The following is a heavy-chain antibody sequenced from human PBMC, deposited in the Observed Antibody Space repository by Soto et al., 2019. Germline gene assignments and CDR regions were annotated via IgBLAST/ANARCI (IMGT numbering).Heavy chain of an antibody. V-gene: IGHV3-48*03. CDR2: ISSSGSTI. J-gene: IGHJ4*02. D-gene: IGHD6-6*01. CDR3: ASHGIAARRPFDY. CDR1: GFTFSSYE. Sequence: GGSLRLSCAASGFTFSSYEMNWVRQAPGKGLEWVSYISSSGSTIYYADSVKGRFTISRDNAKNSLYLQMNSLRAEDTAVYYCASHGIAARRPFDYWGQGPLVTVSS.